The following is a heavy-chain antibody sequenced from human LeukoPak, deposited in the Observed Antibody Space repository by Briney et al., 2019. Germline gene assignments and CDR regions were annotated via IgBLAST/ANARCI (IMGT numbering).Heavy chain of an antibody. CDR3: AKDPPYYGDYQVYGY. CDR2: ISGSGGST. D-gene: IGHD4-17*01. Sequence: GVSLRLSCAASGFTFSSYAMSWVRQAPGKGLEWVSAISGSGGSTYYADSVKGRFTISRDNSKNTLYLQMNSLRAEDTAVYYCAKDPPYYGDYQVYGYWGQGTLVTVSS. CDR1: GFTFSSYA. J-gene: IGHJ4*02. V-gene: IGHV3-23*01.